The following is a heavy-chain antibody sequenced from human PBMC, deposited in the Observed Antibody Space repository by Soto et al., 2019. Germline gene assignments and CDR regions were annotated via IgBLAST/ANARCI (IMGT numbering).Heavy chain of an antibody. J-gene: IGHJ5*02. CDR3: ARAVAPYLGTWFDP. CDR1: GGSISSGNSYS. Sequence: QLQLQESGSGLVKPSQTLSLTCAVSGGSISSGNSYSWSWIRQPPGKGLEWIGSISHSGSTSYNQSLKGRVTMSVDKSKNQFSLNWSSVTAADMAVYYCARAVAPYLGTWFDPWGQGTLVIVSS. V-gene: IGHV4-30-2*01. D-gene: IGHD3-16*01. CDR2: ISHSGST.